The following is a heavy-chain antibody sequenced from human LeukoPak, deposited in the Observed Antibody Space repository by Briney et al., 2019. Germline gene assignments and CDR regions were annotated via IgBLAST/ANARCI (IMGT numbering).Heavy chain of an antibody. J-gene: IGHJ4*02. CDR1: GFTFSDYY. Sequence: RSGGSLRLSCAASGFTFSDYYMSWIRQAPGKGLEWVSYISSSGSTIYYADSVKGRFTISRDNAKNSLYLQMNSLRAEDTAVYYCARHSGSGWQALGYWGQGTLVTVSS. CDR3: ARHSGSGWQALGY. V-gene: IGHV3-11*01. D-gene: IGHD6-19*01. CDR2: ISSSGSTI.